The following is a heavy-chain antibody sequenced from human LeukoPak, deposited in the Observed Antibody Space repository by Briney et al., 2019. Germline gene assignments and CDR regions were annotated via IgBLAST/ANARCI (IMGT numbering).Heavy chain of an antibody. CDR1: GGSISSGGYS. Sequence: SQTLSLTCAVSGGSISSGGYSWSWIRQPPGKGLEWIGYIYHSGSTYYNPSLKSRVTISVDGSKNQFSLKLSSVTAADTAVYYCARDGSYGSGIDYWGQGTLVTVSS. J-gene: IGHJ4*02. CDR3: ARDGSYGSGIDY. V-gene: IGHV4-30-2*01. D-gene: IGHD3-10*01. CDR2: IYHSGST.